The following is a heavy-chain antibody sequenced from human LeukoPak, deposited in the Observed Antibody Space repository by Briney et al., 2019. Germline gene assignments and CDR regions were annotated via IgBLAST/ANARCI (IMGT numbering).Heavy chain of an antibody. CDR2: IIPIFGTA. CDR3: AGRPYYYDSGGTPPRRAFDL. J-gene: IGHJ2*01. V-gene: IGHV1-69*13. CDR1: GHTFTTYY. Sequence: SVKVSCKASGHTFTTYYVHLVRQAPGQGLEWMGGIIPIFGTANYAQKFQGRVTITADESTSTAYMELSSLRSEDTAVYYCAGRPYYYDSGGTPPRRAFDLWGRGTLVTVSS. D-gene: IGHD3-22*01.